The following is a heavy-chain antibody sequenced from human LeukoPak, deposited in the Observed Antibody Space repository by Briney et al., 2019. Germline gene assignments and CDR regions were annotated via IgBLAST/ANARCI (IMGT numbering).Heavy chain of an antibody. CDR1: GGSFSGYY. V-gene: IGHV4-34*01. Sequence: ASETLSLTCAVYGGSFSGYYWGWIRQPPGKGLERIGEINQSGSTNYNPSFKGRVTISIDTSKNPFSLKLSSVTAADTAVYYCAIHIVVVPAAKKKNWFAPWGQGTLVTVSS. J-gene: IGHJ5*02. CDR3: AIHIVVVPAAKKKNWFAP. CDR2: INQSGST. D-gene: IGHD2-2*01.